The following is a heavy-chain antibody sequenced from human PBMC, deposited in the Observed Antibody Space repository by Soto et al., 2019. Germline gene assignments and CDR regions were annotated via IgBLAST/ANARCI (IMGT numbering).Heavy chain of an antibody. CDR1: GFSRSTLGAA. D-gene: IGHD5-12*01. CDR2: LFWNDDK. V-gene: IGHV2-5*01. CDR3: DHHTAYDGDAFDI. J-gene: IGHJ3*02. Sequence: QITLTESGPTLVKPTQTLTLTCAFPGFSRSTLGAAVSWIRQPPGKALEWLADLFWNDDKRYSPSLTNRLYVTKDTSRTQVVLKMTNLDPVDTAPYFCDHHTAYDGDAFDIWGQGTVFTVSS.